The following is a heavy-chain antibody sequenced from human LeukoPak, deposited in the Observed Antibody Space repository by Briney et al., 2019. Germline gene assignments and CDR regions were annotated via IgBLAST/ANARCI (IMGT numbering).Heavy chain of an antibody. D-gene: IGHD2-21*02. V-gene: IGHV3-23*01. Sequence: GGSPRLSCVTSGFTFSDYALSWVRQAPGKGLEWVAAISGSGDRTHYADSVMGRFTISRDNSKNTVYLQLNSLRTDDTAVYYCAKDPHIVVVTALFDYWGQGALVTVSS. CDR3: AKDPHIVVVTALFDY. CDR1: GFTFSDYA. CDR2: ISGSGDRT. J-gene: IGHJ4*02.